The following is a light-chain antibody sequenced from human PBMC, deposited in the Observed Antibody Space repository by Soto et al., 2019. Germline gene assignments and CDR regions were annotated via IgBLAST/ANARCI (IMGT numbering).Light chain of an antibody. J-gene: IGKJ1*01. CDR1: QSVSSN. CDR2: GAS. Sequence: VMTQSPGTLSLSPGEGATLSCRAGQSVSSNLAWYQQKPGQAPRLLIYGASTRATGIPARFSGSGSGTEFTLTISSLQSEDFAVYYCQQYNNWPPWTFGQGTKVDIK. CDR3: QQYNNWPPWT. V-gene: IGKV3-15*01.